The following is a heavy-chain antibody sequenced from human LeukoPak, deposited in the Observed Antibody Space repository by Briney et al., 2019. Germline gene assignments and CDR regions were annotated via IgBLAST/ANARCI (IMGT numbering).Heavy chain of an antibody. J-gene: IGHJ4*02. CDR3: AKDHYDSSPNYFDY. CDR2: ISGDGGST. CDR1: GFTFDDYA. V-gene: IGHV3-43*02. D-gene: IGHD3-22*01. Sequence: GGSLRLSCAASGFTFDDYAMHWVRQAPGKGLEGVSLISGDGGSTYYADSVKGRFTISRDNSKNSLYLQMNSLRTEDTALYYCAKDHYDSSPNYFDYWGQGTLVTVSS.